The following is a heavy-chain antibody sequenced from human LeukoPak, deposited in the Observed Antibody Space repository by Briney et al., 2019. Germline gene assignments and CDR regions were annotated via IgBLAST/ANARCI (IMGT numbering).Heavy chain of an antibody. D-gene: IGHD3-9*01. V-gene: IGHV3-66*01. J-gene: IGHJ4*02. CDR1: GFTVSSNY. CDR3: ARAYYDILTGYDYFDY. CDR2: IYSGGST. Sequence: PGGSLRLSCAASGFTVSSNYMSWVRQAPGKGLEWVSVIYSGGSTYYADSVKGRFTISRGNSKNTLYLQMNSLRAEDTAVYYCARAYYDILTGYDYFDYWGQGTLVTVSS.